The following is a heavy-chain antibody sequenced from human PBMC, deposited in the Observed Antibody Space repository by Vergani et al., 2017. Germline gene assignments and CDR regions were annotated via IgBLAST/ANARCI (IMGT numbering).Heavy chain of an antibody. CDR3: ARGWSQLLYYYYYGMDV. D-gene: IGHD2-2*01. V-gene: IGHV3-21*01. Sequence: EVQLVESGGGLVKPGGSLRLSCAASGFTFSSYSMNWVRQAPGKGLEWVSSISSSSSYIYYADSVKGRFSISRDNAKNSLYLQMNSLRAEDTAVYYCARGWSQLLYYYYYGMDVWGQGTTVTVSS. CDR2: ISSSSSYI. CDR1: GFTFSSYS. J-gene: IGHJ6*02.